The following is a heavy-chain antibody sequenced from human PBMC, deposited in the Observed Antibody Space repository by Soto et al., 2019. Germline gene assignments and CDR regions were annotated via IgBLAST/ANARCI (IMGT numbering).Heavy chain of an antibody. CDR1: GGSFSGYY. Sequence: SETLSLTCAVYGGSFSGYYWSWVRQPPGKGLEWIGEINHSGSTNYNPSLKSRVTISVDTSKNQFSLKLSSVTAADTAVYYCARTPSARKYSSGWHYYYYYMDVWGKGTTVTVSS. D-gene: IGHD6-19*01. V-gene: IGHV4-34*01. CDR3: ARTPSARKYSSGWHYYYYYMDV. CDR2: INHSGST. J-gene: IGHJ6*03.